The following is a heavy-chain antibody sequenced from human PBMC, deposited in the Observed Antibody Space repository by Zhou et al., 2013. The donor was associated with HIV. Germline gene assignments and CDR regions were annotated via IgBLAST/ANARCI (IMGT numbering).Heavy chain of an antibody. Sequence: QVQLVQSGAEVKKPGASVKVSCKASGYTFTDYYIRWVRQAPGQGLEWMGWINPNTGGTNYAQKFQGRVTMTRDTSISTAYMELSRLRSDDTAVYYCARSTDLWIGELSYYSGMDVWGQGTTVTVSS. V-gene: IGHV1-2*02. CDR1: GYTFTDYY. J-gene: IGHJ6*02. D-gene: IGHD3-10*01. CDR3: ARSTDLWIGELSYYSGMDV. CDR2: INPNTGGT.